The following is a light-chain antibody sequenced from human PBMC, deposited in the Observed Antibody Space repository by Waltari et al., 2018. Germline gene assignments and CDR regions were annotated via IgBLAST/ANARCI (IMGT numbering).Light chain of an antibody. V-gene: IGLV2-8*01. J-gene: IGLJ2*01. Sequence: QSALTQPPSASGAPGQSVPISCTGTRSDVGGYNYVSWYQQHPGEAPKLLIYEGSKRPSGVPNRFSGSKSGNTASLTISGLQAEDEGDYYCSSYAGRNTLFGGGTKLTVL. CDR2: EGS. CDR1: RSDVGGYNY. CDR3: SSYAGRNTL.